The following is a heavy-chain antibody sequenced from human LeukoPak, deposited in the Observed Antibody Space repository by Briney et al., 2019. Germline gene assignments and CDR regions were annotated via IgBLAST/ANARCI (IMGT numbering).Heavy chain of an antibody. CDR1: GFTFSSYA. J-gene: IGHJ4*02. CDR3: ARGYCTSTSCYNDY. D-gene: IGHD2-2*02. Sequence: GGSLRLSCAASGFTFSSYAMHWVRQAPGKGLEWVATTSFDVSNKYYAGSVKGRFTISRDNSKNTLYLQMNSLRTEDTAVYSCARGYCTSTSCYNDYWGQGTLVTVSS. V-gene: IGHV3-30*04. CDR2: TSFDVSNK.